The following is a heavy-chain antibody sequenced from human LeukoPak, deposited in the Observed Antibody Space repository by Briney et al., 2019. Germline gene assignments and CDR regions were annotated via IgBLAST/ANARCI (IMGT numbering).Heavy chain of an antibody. V-gene: IGHV5-51*01. Sequence: GESLKISCKASGYIFTGYWIGWVRQMPGKDLEWMGIIFLGDSDTRYSPSFQGQVTISADKSISTAYLQWSSLKASDTAMYYCARLPDSSSWYYFDYWGQGTLVTVSS. J-gene: IGHJ4*02. D-gene: IGHD6-13*01. CDR2: IFLGDSDT. CDR3: ARLPDSSSWYYFDY. CDR1: GYIFTGYW.